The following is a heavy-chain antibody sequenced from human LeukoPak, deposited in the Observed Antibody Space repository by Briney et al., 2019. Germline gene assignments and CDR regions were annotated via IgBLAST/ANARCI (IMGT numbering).Heavy chain of an antibody. CDR1: GYSISSGYY. V-gene: IGHV4-38-2*01. Sequence: SETLSLTCAVSGYSISSGYYWGWIRQPPGKGLEWIGSIYHSGSTYYNPSLKSRVTISVDTSKNQFSLKLSSVTAADTAVYYCARVRIAAAGTYFDHWGQGTLVTVSS. D-gene: IGHD6-13*01. CDR3: ARVRIAAAGTYFDH. CDR2: IYHSGST. J-gene: IGHJ4*02.